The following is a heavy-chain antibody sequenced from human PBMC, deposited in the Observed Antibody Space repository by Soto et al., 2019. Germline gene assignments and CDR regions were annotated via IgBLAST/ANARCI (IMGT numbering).Heavy chain of an antibody. D-gene: IGHD3-22*01. Sequence: KASETLSLTCAVSGYSISSGYYWGWIRQPPGKGLEWIGSIYHSGSTYYNPSLKSRVTISVDTSKNQFSLKLSSVTAADTAVYYCARMDYYYDSSGYPIRYFDYWGQGTLVTVSS. V-gene: IGHV4-38-2*01. CDR1: GYSISSGYY. CDR2: IYHSGST. J-gene: IGHJ4*02. CDR3: ARMDYYYDSSGYPIRYFDY.